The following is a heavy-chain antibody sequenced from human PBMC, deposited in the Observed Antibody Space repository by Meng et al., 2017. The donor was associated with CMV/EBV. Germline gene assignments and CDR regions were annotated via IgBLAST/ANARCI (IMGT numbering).Heavy chain of an antibody. CDR1: GFTFSSYS. CDR2: ISSSSSYI. CDR3: ARDDYGRYYYYGMDV. Sequence: GESLKISCAASGFTFSSYSMNWVRQAPGKGLEWVSSISSSSSYIYYADSVKGRFTISRDNAKNSLYLQMNSLRAEDTAVYYCARDDYGRYYYYGMDVWGQGTTVTVSS. J-gene: IGHJ6*02. V-gene: IGHV3-21*01. D-gene: IGHD4-17*01.